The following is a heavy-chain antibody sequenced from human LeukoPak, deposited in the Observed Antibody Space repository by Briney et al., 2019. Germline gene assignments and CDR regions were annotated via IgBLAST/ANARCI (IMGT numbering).Heavy chain of an antibody. J-gene: IGHJ4*02. D-gene: IGHD3-16*02. V-gene: IGHV1-69*06. CDR1: GGTFSSYA. CDR2: IIPIFGTA. CDR3: ARANFYDYVWGSYRYPFDY. Sequence: SVKVSCKASGGTFSSYAISWVRQAPGQGLEWMGGIIPIFGTANYAQKFQGRVTITADKSTSTAYMELSSLRSEDTAVYYCARANFYDYVWGSYRYPFDYWGQGTLVTVSS.